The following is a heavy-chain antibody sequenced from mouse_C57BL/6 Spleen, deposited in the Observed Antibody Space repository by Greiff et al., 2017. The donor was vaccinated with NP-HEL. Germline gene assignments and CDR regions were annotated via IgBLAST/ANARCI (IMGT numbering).Heavy chain of an antibody. J-gene: IGHJ2*01. CDR3: ERIGTVGY. Sequence: VQLQQPGAELVMPGASVKLSCKASGYTFTSYWMHWVKQRPGQGLEWIGEIDPSDSYTNYNQKFKGKSTLTVDKSSSTAYMQLSSLTSEDSAVYYCERIGTVGYWGQGTTLTVSS. V-gene: IGHV1-69*01. CDR2: IDPSDSYT. CDR1: GYTFTSYW.